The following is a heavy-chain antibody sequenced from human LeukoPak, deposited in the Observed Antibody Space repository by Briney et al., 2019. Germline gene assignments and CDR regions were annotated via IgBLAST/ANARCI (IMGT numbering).Heavy chain of an antibody. Sequence: GESLKISCYGSGYGFTSSWIGWVRQMPGTGLEWMGFIYPGDSDTRYSPSFQAQVTISADKSIGTAFLQWRSLKASDTAIYYCAVGTTPYFIHYWGQGTLVTVSS. CDR2: IYPGDSDT. V-gene: IGHV5-51*01. J-gene: IGHJ4*02. CDR3: AVGTTPYFIHY. CDR1: GYGFTSSW. D-gene: IGHD2/OR15-2a*01.